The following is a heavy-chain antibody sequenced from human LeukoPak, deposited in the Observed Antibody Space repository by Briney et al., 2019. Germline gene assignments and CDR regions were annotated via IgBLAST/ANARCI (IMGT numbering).Heavy chain of an antibody. Sequence: ASVKVSCKASGYTFTGYYMHWVRQAPGQGLEWMGRINPNSGGTNYAQKFQGRVTMTRDTSISTAYMELSSLRSEDTAVYYCATQVPATAFDYWGQGTLVTVSS. V-gene: IGHV1-2*06. J-gene: IGHJ4*02. CDR1: GYTFTGYY. CDR2: INPNSGGT. CDR3: ATQVPATAFDY. D-gene: IGHD2-2*01.